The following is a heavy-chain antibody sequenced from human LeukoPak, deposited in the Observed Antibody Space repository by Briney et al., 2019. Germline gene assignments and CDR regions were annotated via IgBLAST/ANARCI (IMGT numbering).Heavy chain of an antibody. CDR2: INPNSGGT. J-gene: IGHJ4*02. CDR1: GYTFTGYY. V-gene: IGHV1-2*02. CDR3: ARVPRSYDILTGYQYYFDY. Sequence: GASVKVSCKASGYTFTGYYMHWVRQAPGQGLEWMGWINPNSGGTNYAQKFQGRVTMTRDTSISTAYMELSRLRSDDTAVYYCARVPRSYDILTGYQYYFDYWGQGTLVTVS. D-gene: IGHD3-9*01.